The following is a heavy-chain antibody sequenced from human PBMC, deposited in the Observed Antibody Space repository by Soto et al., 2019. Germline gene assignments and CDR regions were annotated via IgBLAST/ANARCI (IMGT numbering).Heavy chain of an antibody. Sequence: LRLSCAASGFTFSDYFMSWIRQAPGKGLECVSYITSSSTIYYSDSVKGRFTISRDNAKNSLFLQMNSLRAEDTAVYYCARDWNSNDWGQGTLVTVSS. J-gene: IGHJ4*02. V-gene: IGHV3-11*01. CDR1: GFTFSDYF. CDR3: ARDWNSND. CDR2: ITSSSTI. D-gene: IGHD1-7*01.